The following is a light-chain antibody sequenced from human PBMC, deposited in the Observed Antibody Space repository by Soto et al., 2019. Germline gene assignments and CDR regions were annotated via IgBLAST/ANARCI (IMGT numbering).Light chain of an antibody. V-gene: IGKV3-20*01. Sequence: EIVLTQSPGTLSLSLGERATLSCRASQSLSGYLAWYQQRPGQAPRLLIYDASHRATGIPARFTGSGSGTDFTLTISRLEPEDFGVYYCQQFGSSIPHTFGQGTKVDIK. CDR3: QQFGSSIPHT. CDR2: DAS. J-gene: IGKJ2*01. CDR1: QSLSGY.